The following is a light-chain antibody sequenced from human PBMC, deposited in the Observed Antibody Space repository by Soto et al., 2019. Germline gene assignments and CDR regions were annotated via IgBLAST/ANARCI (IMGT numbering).Light chain of an antibody. CDR3: QQYDNLTLT. CDR1: QDISNY. Sequence: DIQMTQSPSSLSASVGDRVTITCQASQDISNYLNWYQQKPGKAPKLLIYDASNLETGVPSRFSGSRSGTDFTFTISSLQPEDIATYYCQQYDNLTLTFGPGTKVDIK. CDR2: DAS. V-gene: IGKV1-33*01. J-gene: IGKJ3*01.